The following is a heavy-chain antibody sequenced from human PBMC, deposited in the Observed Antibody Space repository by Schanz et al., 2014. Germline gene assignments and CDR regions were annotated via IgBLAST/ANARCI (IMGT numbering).Heavy chain of an antibody. Sequence: QVQLVQSGSEVKKPGASVKVSCEASGYTFTSYYIHWFRQAPGQGLEWMGWMNSKTGNTGYAQRFQGRVTMTRDTSASIVYMELSSLRSEDTAVFFCASGEARVTSSGVVIVPMNVWGKGTTVIVSS. CDR3: ASGEARVTSSGVVIVPMNV. D-gene: IGHD3-3*01. V-gene: IGHV1-46*01. J-gene: IGHJ6*03. CDR1: GYTFTSYY. CDR2: MNSKTGNT.